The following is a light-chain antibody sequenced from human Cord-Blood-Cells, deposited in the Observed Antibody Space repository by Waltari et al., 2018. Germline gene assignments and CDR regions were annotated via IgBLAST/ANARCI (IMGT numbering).Light chain of an antibody. CDR2: AAS. Sequence: DIQMTQSPSSLSASVGDRVTITCRASQCICSYLNWYQQKPGKAPKPLIYAASSLQSGVPSRFSGSGSGTDFTLTISSLQPEDFATYYCQQSYSTPYSFGQGTKLEIK. V-gene: IGKV1-39*01. J-gene: IGKJ2*03. CDR3: QQSYSTPYS. CDR1: QCICSY.